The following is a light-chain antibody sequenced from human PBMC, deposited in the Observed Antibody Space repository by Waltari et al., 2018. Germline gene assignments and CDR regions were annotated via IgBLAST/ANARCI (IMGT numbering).Light chain of an antibody. J-gene: IGLJ2*01. CDR1: SLRSYY. Sequence: SSELTQDPAVSVALGQTVRITCQGDSLRSYYASWYQQKPGQAPVLVIYGKNNRPSGVPDQFSGSSSGKTASLTITGAQAEDEADYYCNSRDSSGNHHVVFGGGTKLTVL. V-gene: IGLV3-19*01. CDR2: GKN. CDR3: NSRDSSGNHHVV.